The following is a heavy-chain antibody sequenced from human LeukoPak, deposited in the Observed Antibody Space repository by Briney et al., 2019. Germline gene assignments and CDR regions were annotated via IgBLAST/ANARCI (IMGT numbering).Heavy chain of an antibody. CDR3: AKDTQYQLFDAFDI. CDR2: ISGSGGST. D-gene: IGHD2-2*01. Sequence: GGSLRLSCAASGFTFNRNAISWVRQAPGKGLEWVSAISGSGGSTYYADSVKGRFTISRDNSKNTLYLQMNSLRAEDTAVYYCAKDTQYQLFDAFDIWGQGTMVTVSS. CDR1: GFTFNRNA. J-gene: IGHJ3*02. V-gene: IGHV3-23*01.